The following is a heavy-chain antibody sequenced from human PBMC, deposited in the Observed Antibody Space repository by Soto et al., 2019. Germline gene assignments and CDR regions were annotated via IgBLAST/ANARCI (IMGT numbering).Heavy chain of an antibody. CDR2: INAGNGNT. CDR1: GYTFTSYA. V-gene: IGHV1-3*01. J-gene: IGHJ6*02. D-gene: IGHD3-3*01. Sequence: QVQLVQSGAEVKKPGASVKVSCKASGYTFTSYAMHWVRQAPGQRLEWMGWINAGNGNTKYSQKFQGRVTITRDTSASTAYMELSSLRSEDTAVYYCARDSITIFGVAIVYYYYGMDVWGQGTTVTVSS. CDR3: ARDSITIFGVAIVYYYYGMDV.